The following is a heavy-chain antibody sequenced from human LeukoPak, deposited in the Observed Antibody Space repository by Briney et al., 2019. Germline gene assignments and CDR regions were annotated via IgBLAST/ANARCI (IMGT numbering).Heavy chain of an antibody. CDR3: VRSTSWERATGYFDY. J-gene: IGHJ4*02. V-gene: IGHV4-59*01. Sequence: PSETLSLTCTVSGVSISSYYWSWIRQPPGKGLEWIGYIYFSGITQYNPSLKTRVTISEDTSNNQFSLKMTSVTAADTAVYYCVRSTSWERATGYFDYWGQGALVTVSS. CDR1: GVSISSYY. D-gene: IGHD5-24*01. CDR2: IYFSGIT.